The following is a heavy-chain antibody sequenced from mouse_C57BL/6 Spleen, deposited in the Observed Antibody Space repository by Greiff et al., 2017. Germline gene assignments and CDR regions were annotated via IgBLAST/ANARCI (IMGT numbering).Heavy chain of an antibody. CDR1: GYTFTSYW. D-gene: IGHD1-1*01. V-gene: IGHV1-69*01. J-gene: IGHJ4*01. Sequence: QVQLQQPGAELVMPGASVKLSCKASGYTFTSYWMHWVKQRPGQGLEWIGEIDPSDSYTNYNQKFKGKSTLTVDKSSSTAYMQLSSLTSEDSAVYYCARGGCTTVDAMDYWGQGTSVTVSS. CDR2: IDPSDSYT. CDR3: ARGGCTTVDAMDY.